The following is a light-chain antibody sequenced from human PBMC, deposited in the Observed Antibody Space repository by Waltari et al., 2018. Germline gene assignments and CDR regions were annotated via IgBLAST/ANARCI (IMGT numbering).Light chain of an antibody. CDR1: QSIFYSSNNKNS. CDR2: WAS. J-gene: IGKJ4*01. Sequence: DIVITQSPYFLAVSLGERATINCKSSQSIFYSSNNKNSLAWYQQKPGQPPKLLFSWASTRESGVPDRFSGSGSGTDFTLTISSLQAEDVAVYYCQHYYTPPLTFGGGTKVEIK. CDR3: QHYYTPPLT. V-gene: IGKV4-1*01.